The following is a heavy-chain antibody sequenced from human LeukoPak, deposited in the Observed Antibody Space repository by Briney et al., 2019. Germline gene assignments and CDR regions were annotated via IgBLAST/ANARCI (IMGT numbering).Heavy chain of an antibody. Sequence: SETLSLTCAVYGGSFSGYYWNWIRQPPGKGLEWIGEINDSGSTNYNPFLKSRVSIPVDTSKKQFSLKVNSVTAADTAVYYCARGVYGDYFTKTGYFDYWGQGTQVIVSS. CDR1: GGSFSGYY. CDR2: INDSGST. V-gene: IGHV4-34*01. J-gene: IGHJ4*02. D-gene: IGHD4-17*01. CDR3: ARGVYGDYFTKTGYFDY.